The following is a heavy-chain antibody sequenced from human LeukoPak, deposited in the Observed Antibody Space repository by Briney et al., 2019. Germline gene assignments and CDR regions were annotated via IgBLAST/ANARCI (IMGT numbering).Heavy chain of an antibody. CDR2: IYISGST. V-gene: IGHV4-4*07. J-gene: IGHJ4*02. D-gene: IGHD6-19*01. CDR1: GGSISYYY. Sequence: SETLSLTCTVSGGSISYYYWSWIRQPAGGGLEWIGRIYISGSTNYNPSLKSRATISIDKSNNQFFLKLNSVTAADTAVYYCARESPTYSSGWYKDFWGQGTLVTASS. CDR3: ARESPTYSSGWYKDF.